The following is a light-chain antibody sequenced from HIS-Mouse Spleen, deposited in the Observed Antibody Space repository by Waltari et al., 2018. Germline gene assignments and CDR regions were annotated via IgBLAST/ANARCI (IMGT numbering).Light chain of an antibody. CDR3: QVWDSSSDHVV. CDR2: DGS. V-gene: IGLV3-21*03. J-gene: IGLJ2*01. CDR1: NIGSKS. Sequence: SYVLTQPPSVSVAPGKTARITCGGNNIGSKSVHWYQQKPGQAPVLVGYDGSDRPSGIPEGFSGSNSGNTATLTISRVEAGDEADYYCQVWDSSSDHVVFGGGTKLTVL.